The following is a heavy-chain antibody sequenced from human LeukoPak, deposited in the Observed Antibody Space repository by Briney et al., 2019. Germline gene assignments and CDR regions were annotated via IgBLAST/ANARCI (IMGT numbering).Heavy chain of an antibody. J-gene: IGHJ5*02. CDR3: AREKYGPFDP. Sequence: SETLSLTCTVSGGSISSHYWSWIRQPPGKGLEWIGYIYYSGSTNYNPSLKSRVTISVDTSKNQFSLKLSAVTAADTAVYYCAREKYGPFDPWGQGTLVTVSS. CDR2: IYYSGST. V-gene: IGHV4-59*11. D-gene: IGHD4-17*01. CDR1: GGSISSHY.